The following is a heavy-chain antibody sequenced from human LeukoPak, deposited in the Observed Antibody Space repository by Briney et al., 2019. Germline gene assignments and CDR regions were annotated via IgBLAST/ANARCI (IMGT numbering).Heavy chain of an antibody. V-gene: IGHV4-31*03. CDR1: GGSISSGGYY. CDR2: IYYSGST. CDR3: ARVRRDYGGNFDY. D-gene: IGHD4-17*01. Sequence: SQTLSLTCTVSGGSISSGGYYWSWIRQHPGKGLEWIGYIYYSGSTYYNPSLKSRVTISVDTSKNQFSLKLSSVTAADTAVYYCARVRRDYGGNFDYWGQGTLVTVSS. J-gene: IGHJ4*02.